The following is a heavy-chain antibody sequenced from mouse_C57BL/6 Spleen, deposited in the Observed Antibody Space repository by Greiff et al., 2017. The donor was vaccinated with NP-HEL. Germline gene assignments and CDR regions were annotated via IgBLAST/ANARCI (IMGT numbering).Heavy chain of an antibody. V-gene: IGHV1-82*01. J-gene: IGHJ3*01. CDR1: GYAFSSSW. CDR3: ARSGDGYYWFAY. D-gene: IGHD2-3*01. Sequence: VKLQESGPELVKPGASVKISCKASGYAFSSSWMNWVKQRPGKGLEWIGRIYPGDGDTNYNGKFKGKATLTADKSSSTAYMQLSSLTSEDSAVYFCARSGDGYYWFAYWGQGTLVTVSA. CDR2: IYPGDGDT.